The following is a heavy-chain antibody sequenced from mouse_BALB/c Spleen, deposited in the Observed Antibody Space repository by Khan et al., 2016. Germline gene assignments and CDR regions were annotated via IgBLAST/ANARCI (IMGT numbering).Heavy chain of an antibody. CDR1: EFTFNTYA. J-gene: IGHJ4*01. V-gene: IGHV10-1*02. D-gene: IGHD2-4*01. Sequence: EVQLVESGGGLVQPKGSLKLSCAASEFTFNTYAMNWVRQAPGKGLEWVARIRSKSDNYATYYADSVKDRFTISRDDSQGMLYLQMNNLKTEDTAMYYCVGYDYDYWGQGISVTVSS. CDR2: IRSKSDNYAT. CDR3: VGYDYDY.